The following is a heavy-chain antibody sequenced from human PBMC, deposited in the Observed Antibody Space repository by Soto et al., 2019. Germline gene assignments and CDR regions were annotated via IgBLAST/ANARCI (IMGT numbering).Heavy chain of an antibody. J-gene: IGHJ6*03. CDR3: AKLLGYSNPTWYYYMDV. CDR1: GFTFSSYA. Sequence: GGSLRLSCAASGFTFSSYAMSWVRQAPGKGLEWVSAISGSGGSTYYADSVKGRFTISRDNSKNTLYLQMNSLRAEDTAVYYCAKLLGYSNPTWYYYMDVWGKGTTVTVSS. V-gene: IGHV3-23*01. CDR2: ISGSGGST. D-gene: IGHD4-4*01.